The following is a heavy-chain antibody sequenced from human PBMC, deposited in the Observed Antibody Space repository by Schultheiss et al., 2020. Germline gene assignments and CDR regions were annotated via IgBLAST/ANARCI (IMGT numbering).Heavy chain of an antibody. V-gene: IGHV1-2*02. J-gene: IGHJ6*02. CDR3: AKGEGGYCSGDSCYSDVGMDV. CDR1: GYTFTGYY. CDR2: INPNSGGT. D-gene: IGHD2-15*01. Sequence: ASVKVSCKASGYTFTGYYMHWVRQAPGQGLEWMGWINPNSGGTNYAQKFQGRVTMTRDTSISTAYMELSRLRSDDTAVYYCAKGEGGYCSGDSCYSDVGMDVWGQGTTVTVSS.